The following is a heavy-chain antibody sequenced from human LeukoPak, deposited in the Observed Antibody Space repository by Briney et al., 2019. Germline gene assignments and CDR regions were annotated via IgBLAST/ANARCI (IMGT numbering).Heavy chain of an antibody. V-gene: IGHV1-2*02. D-gene: IGHD1-26*01. J-gene: IGHJ4*02. CDR3: ARDLEVGATFDY. CDR1: GYTFTGYY. CDR2: INPNSGGT. Sequence: ASVKVSCKASGYTFTGYYMHWVRQAPGQGLEWMGWINPNSGGTNYAQKFQGRVTMTRGTSISTAYMELSRLRSDDTAVYYCARDLEVGATFDYWGQGTLVTVSS.